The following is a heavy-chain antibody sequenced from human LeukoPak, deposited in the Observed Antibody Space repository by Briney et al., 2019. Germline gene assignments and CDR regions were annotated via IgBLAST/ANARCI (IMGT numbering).Heavy chain of an antibody. Sequence: PGGSLRLSCAASGFIFSSDEMTWVRQAPGKGLESVSFISSSADTILYADSVKGRFTISRDNGKNALYLQMNSLRAEDTAVYYCTKERGSYWGQGTLVAVSP. J-gene: IGHJ4*02. V-gene: IGHV3-48*03. CDR1: GFIFSSDE. CDR3: TKERGSY. CDR2: ISSSADTI.